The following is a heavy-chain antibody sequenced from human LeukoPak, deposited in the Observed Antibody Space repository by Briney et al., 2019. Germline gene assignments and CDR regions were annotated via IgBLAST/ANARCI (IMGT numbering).Heavy chain of an antibody. D-gene: IGHD1-1*01. J-gene: IGHJ4*02. V-gene: IGHV4-34*01. CDR1: GGSFSGYY. CDR3: ARGWTSEGEFDY. CDR2: INHSGST. Sequence: PSETLSLTCAVYGGSFSGYYRSWIRQPPGKGLEWIGEINHSGSTNYNPSLKSRVTISVDTSKNQFSLKLSSVTAADTAVYYCARGWTSEGEFDYWGQGTLVTVSS.